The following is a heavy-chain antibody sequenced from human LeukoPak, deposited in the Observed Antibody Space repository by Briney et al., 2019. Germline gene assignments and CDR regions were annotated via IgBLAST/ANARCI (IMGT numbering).Heavy chain of an antibody. D-gene: IGHD3-9*01. CDR3: AHGNILTGLGIDY. J-gene: IGHJ4*02. CDR2: IYCSGST. CDR1: GGSISSGDYY. V-gene: IGHV4-30-4*01. Sequence: SETLSLTCTVSGGSISSGDYYWSWIRQPPGKGLEWIGYIYCSGSTYYNPSLKSRVTISVDTSKNQFSLKLSSVTAADTAVYYCAHGNILTGLGIDYWGQGTLVTVSS.